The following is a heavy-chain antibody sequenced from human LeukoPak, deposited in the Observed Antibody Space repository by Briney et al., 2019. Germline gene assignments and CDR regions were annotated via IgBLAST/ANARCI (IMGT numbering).Heavy chain of an antibody. CDR1: GFTFSSYA. CDR2: ISGSGGST. D-gene: IGHD3-22*01. V-gene: IGHV3-23*01. J-gene: IGHJ4*02. CDR3: AKAYYYDSSGYYPAPFDY. Sequence: GSLRLSCAASGFTFSSYAMSWVRQAPGKGLEWVSAISGSGGSTYYADSVKGRFTISRDNSKNTLYLQMNSLRAEDTAVYYCAKAYYYDSSGYYPAPFDYWGQGTLVTVSS.